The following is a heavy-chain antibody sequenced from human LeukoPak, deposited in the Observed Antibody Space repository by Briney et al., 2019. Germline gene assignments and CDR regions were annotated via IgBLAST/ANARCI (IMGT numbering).Heavy chain of an antibody. J-gene: IGHJ4*02. V-gene: IGHV4-39*07. CDR1: GGSISSSSYY. D-gene: IGHD3-22*01. CDR2: IYYSGST. CDR3: ARSMIVVVMLDY. Sequence: SETLSLTCTVSGGSISSSSYYWGWIRQPPGKGLEWIGSIYYSGSTYYNPSLKSRVTISVDTSKNQFSLKLSSVTAADTVVYYCARSMIVVVMLDYWGQGTLVSVSS.